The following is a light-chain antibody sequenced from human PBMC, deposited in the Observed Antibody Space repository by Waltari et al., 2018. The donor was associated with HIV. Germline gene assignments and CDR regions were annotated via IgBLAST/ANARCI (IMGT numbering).Light chain of an antibody. CDR2: RNN. CDR3: ATWDDSLSVVV. J-gene: IGLJ2*01. Sequence: QSVLTQPPSASGPPGQRVTISCSARSSHIARTYVYLYQHLPGTAPKRLIYRNNQRPSGVPDRFSGSKSGTSASLAISGLRSEDEADYYCATWDDSLSVVVFGGGTKLTVL. CDR1: SSHIARTY. V-gene: IGLV1-47*01.